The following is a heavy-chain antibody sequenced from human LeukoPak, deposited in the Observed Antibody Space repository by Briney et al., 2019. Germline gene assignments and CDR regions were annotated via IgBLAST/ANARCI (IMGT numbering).Heavy chain of an antibody. CDR2: IYTSGST. J-gene: IGHJ4*02. CDR1: GGSISSYY. Sequence: SETLSLTCTVSGGSISSYYWSWIRQPPGKGLEWIGRIYTSGSTNYNPSLKSRVTISVDTSKNQFSLKLSSVTAADTAVYYCARSRITIFGVVTDDYWGQGTLVTVSS. D-gene: IGHD3-3*01. V-gene: IGHV4-4*08. CDR3: ARSRITIFGVVTDDY.